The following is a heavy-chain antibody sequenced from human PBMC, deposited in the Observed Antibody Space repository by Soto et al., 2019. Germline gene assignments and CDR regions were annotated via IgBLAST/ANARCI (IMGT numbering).Heavy chain of an antibody. CDR3: ARGRYIAVAPDY. CDR1: GGSISSGDYY. J-gene: IGHJ4*02. CDR2: IYYSGST. Sequence: SETLSLTCTVSGGSISSGDYYWSWIRQPPGKGLEWIGYIYYSGSTYYNPSLKSRVTISVDTSKNQFSLKLSSVTAADTAVYYCARGRYIAVAPDYWGQGTLVTVSS. V-gene: IGHV4-30-4*01. D-gene: IGHD6-19*01.